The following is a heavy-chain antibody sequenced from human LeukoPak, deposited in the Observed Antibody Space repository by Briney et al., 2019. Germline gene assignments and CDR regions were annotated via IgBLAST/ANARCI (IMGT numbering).Heavy chain of an antibody. D-gene: IGHD3-22*01. J-gene: IGHJ4*02. V-gene: IGHV4-39*01. CDR3: ARLPLYYYDSGGYFYYFDY. CDR2: IYYSGST. CDR1: GGSISSSSYY. Sequence: SETLSLTCTVSGGSISSSSYYWGWIRQPPGKGLEWIGSIYYSGSTYYNPSLKSRVTISVDTSKNQFSLKLSSVTAADTAVYYCARLPLYYYDSGGYFYYFDYWGQGTLVTVSS.